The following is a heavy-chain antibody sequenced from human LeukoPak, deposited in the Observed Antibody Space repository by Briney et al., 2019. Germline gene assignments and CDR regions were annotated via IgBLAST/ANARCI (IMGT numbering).Heavy chain of an antibody. CDR1: GDSISSYNYF. CDR2: IYYRGNT. V-gene: IGHV4-39*01. D-gene: IGHD3-22*01. CDR3: ARASSGYYWDFDY. Sequence: SETLSLTCTVSGDSISSYNYFWGWIRQPPGKGLEWVGSIYYRGNTYYNPSHKSRVTLSADTSKNQFSLKVTSVTAADTAVYYCARASSGYYWDFDYWGQGALVTVSS. J-gene: IGHJ4*02.